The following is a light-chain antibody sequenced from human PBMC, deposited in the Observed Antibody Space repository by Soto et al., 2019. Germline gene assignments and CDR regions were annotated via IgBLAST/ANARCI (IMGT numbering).Light chain of an antibody. Sequence: DIPMTQSPSSLSASVGDRVTITCRASQSISSYLNWYQQKPWKAPKLLIYAASNLQSGVPSRFSGSGSGTDFTLTISSLKPEDFATYYCQQSYSTPAFGQGTKVEIK. V-gene: IGKV1-39*01. CDR3: QQSYSTPA. J-gene: IGKJ1*01. CDR1: QSISSY. CDR2: AAS.